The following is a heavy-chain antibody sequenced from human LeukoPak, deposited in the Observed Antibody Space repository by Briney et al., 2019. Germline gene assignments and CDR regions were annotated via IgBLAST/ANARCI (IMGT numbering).Heavy chain of an antibody. J-gene: IGHJ4*02. CDR2: ISSSGTLI. CDR3: AGGTYDYVWGSYRQDY. Sequence: PGGSLRLSCAASGFTFSNCEMNWVRQAPGKGLEWVSYISSSGTLIHYADSVKGRFTISRDNAKTSLYLQMNSLRAEDTAVYYCAGGTYDYVWGSYRQDYWGQGTLVTVSS. D-gene: IGHD3-16*02. CDR1: GFTFSNCE. V-gene: IGHV3-48*03.